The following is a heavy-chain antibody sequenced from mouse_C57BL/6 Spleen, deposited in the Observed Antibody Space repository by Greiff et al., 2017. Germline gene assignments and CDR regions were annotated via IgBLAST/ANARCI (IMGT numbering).Heavy chain of an antibody. Sequence: QVQLKQSGAELVKPGASVKLSCKASGYTFPSYWMHWVKQRPGQGLEWIGMIHPNSGSTNYNEKFKSKATLTVDKSSSTAYMQLSSLTSEDSAVYYCARNYDHDEGYFDVWGTGTTVTVSS. V-gene: IGHV1-64*01. CDR1: GYTFPSYW. J-gene: IGHJ1*03. CDR3: ARNYDHDEGYFDV. D-gene: IGHD2-4*01. CDR2: IHPNSGST.